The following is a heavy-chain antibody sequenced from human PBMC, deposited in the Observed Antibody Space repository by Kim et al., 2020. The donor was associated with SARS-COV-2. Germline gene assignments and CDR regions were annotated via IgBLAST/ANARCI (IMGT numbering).Heavy chain of an antibody. CDR1: GGSISSYY. CDR3: ARGYGDSPSNYYYYYGMDV. CDR2: IYYSGST. D-gene: IGHD4-17*01. Sequence: SETLSLTCTVSGGSISSYYWSWIRQPPGKGLEWIGYIYYSGSTNYNPSLKSRVTISVDTSKNQFSLKLSSVTAADTAVYYCARGYGDSPSNYYYYYGMDVWGQGTTVTVSS. V-gene: IGHV4-59*13. J-gene: IGHJ6*02.